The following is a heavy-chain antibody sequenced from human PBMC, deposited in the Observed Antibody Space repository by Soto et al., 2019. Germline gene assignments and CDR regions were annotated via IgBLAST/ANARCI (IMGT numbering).Heavy chain of an antibody. D-gene: IGHD2-15*01. CDR3: ARGPQAALVDY. Sequence: GGSLRLSCAASGFTFSSYSMNWVRQAPGKGLEWVSYISSSSSTIYYAESVKGRFTISRDNAKNSLYLQMNSLRAEDTAVYYCARGPQAALVDYWGQGTLVTVSS. CDR2: ISSSSSTI. V-gene: IGHV3-48*01. CDR1: GFTFSSYS. J-gene: IGHJ4*02.